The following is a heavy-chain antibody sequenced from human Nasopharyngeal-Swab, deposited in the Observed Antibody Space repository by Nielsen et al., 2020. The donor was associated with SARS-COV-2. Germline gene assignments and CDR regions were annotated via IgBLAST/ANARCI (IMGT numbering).Heavy chain of an antibody. CDR2: TSSGLAT. J-gene: IGHJ2*01. CDR1: GFIVKDNN. D-gene: IGHD3-16*01. CDR3: ARGRGGSDWYLDL. V-gene: IGHV3-53*04. Sequence: GESLKISCAASGFIVKDNNIHWVRQAPGKGQQRVSFTSSGLATDYSDSVKGRFTISRHNSENTLYLQMNSLRPEDTAIYYCARGRGGSDWYLDLWGRGTLVTVSS.